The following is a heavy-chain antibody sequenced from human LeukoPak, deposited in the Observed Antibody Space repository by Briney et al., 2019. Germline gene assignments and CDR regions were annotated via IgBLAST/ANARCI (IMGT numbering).Heavy chain of an antibody. CDR1: GYTFSGHY. CDR3: ARDDFDTAMVYNYFDP. Sequence: GASVKIFCKASGYTFSGHYIHWVRQGPGQGLEWMGVMHPTGGSTNYAQRFQGRVTMTRDTSTSTVYMDLRSLTSEDTAVYYCARDDFDTAMVYNYFDPWGQGTLVTVSS. D-gene: IGHD5-18*01. CDR2: MHPTGGST. J-gene: IGHJ5*02. V-gene: IGHV1-46*01.